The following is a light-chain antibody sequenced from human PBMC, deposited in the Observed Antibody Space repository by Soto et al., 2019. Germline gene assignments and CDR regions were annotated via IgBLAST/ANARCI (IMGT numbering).Light chain of an antibody. CDR3: QQSYKMPS. CDR1: RNVSFY. V-gene: IGKV1-39*01. Sequence: EIPLTQSPSSLAASVGDRLTLTCRASRNVSFYLNWYQHKPGKGPTLLIHATSNLQIGVPSRFSGSGSGTEFTLTISSLEPEDFGTYYCQQSYKMPSFGQRTRLVIK. CDR2: ATS. J-gene: IGKJ5*01.